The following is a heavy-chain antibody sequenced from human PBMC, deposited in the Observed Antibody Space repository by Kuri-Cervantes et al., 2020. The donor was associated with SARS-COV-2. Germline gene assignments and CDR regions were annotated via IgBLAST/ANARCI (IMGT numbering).Heavy chain of an antibody. D-gene: IGHD2-2*01. CDR1: GGSISSSSYY. J-gene: IGHJ5*02. V-gene: IGHV4-39*07. Sequence: SETLSLTCTASGGSISSSSYYWGWIRQPPGKGLEWIGSIYYSGSTYYNPSLKSRVTISVDTSKNQFSLKLSSVTAADTAVYYCARAPGDCSSTSCHPNWFDPWGQGTLVTVSS. CDR3: ARAPGDCSSTSCHPNWFDP. CDR2: IYYSGST.